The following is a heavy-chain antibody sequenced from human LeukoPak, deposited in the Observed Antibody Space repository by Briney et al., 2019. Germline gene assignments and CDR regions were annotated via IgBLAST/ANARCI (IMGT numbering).Heavy chain of an antibody. V-gene: IGHV3-15*01. CDR3: AKFYGSGSYYTEYYFDY. J-gene: IGHJ4*02. Sequence: GGSLRLSCAASGFTFSNAWMSWVRQAPGKGLEWVGRIKSKTDGGTTDYAAPVKGRFTISRDDSKNTLYLQMNSLRAEDTAVYYCAKFYGSGSYYTEYYFDYWGQGTLVTVSS. CDR2: IKSKTDGGTT. D-gene: IGHD3-10*01. CDR1: GFTFSNAW.